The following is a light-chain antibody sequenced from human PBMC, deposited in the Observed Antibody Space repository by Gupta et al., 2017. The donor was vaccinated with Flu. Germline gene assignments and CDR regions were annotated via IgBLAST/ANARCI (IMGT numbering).Light chain of an antibody. CDR3: QSFDATNQGV. CDR2: ENN. V-gene: IGLV6-57*01. Sequence: GSIAISYVQWYQQRPGKPPTTVIYENNERPSGVPDRFSGSLDTSSNSASLTISALKTEDEADYYCQSFDATNQGVFGGGTKLTVL. CDR1: GSIAISY. J-gene: IGLJ3*02.